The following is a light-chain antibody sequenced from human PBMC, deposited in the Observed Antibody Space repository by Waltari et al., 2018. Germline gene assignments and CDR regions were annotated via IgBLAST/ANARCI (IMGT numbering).Light chain of an antibody. CDR1: QCVSRT. V-gene: IGKV3-20*01. CDR2: DAS. Sequence: EIVLTQSPGTLSLSPGERATLSCRASQCVSRTLAWYQQKPRQAPRPPPYDASTRATGIPDRFSGSGSGTDFSLTISRLEPEDFAVYYCQKYGTLPATFGQGTKVEIK. J-gene: IGKJ1*01. CDR3: QKYGTLPAT.